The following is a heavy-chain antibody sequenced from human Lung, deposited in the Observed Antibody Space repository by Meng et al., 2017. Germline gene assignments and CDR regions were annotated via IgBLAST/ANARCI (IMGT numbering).Heavy chain of an antibody. Sequence: RLHPSGPGLVKPQQTLSLTCTVSGGSISSSNYYWSWIRTPPGKGLEWSGHIYNSGSTYYNPSLTSRITISVDTSKTQFSLKLSSVTAADTAVYYCARGQKGYFDLWGRGTLVTVSS. J-gene: IGHJ2*01. CDR1: GGSISSSNYY. CDR3: ARGQKGYFDL. V-gene: IGHV4-30-4*01. CDR2: IYNSGST.